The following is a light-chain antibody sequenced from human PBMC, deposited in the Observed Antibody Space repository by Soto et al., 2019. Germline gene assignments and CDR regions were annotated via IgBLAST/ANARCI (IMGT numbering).Light chain of an antibody. CDR2: DNT. CDR3: QSYDSRLSGVV. J-gene: IGLJ2*01. Sequence: QSVLTQPPSVSGAPGQRVTLSCTGSISNIGAGYGVHWYQQLPGRAPKLLVYDNTKRHSGVSDRFSGSKSGTSASLAITRLQADDEADYYCQSYDSRLSGVVFGGGTKVTVL. V-gene: IGLV1-40*01. CDR1: ISNIGAGYG.